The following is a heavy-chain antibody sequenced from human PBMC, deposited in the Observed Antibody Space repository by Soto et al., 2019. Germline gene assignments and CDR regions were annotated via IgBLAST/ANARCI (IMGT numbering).Heavy chain of an antibody. J-gene: IGHJ5*02. V-gene: IGHV3-21*02. D-gene: IGHD6-13*01. CDR3: TRDASRDSSARRWFDN. CDR2: ISSNSAYI. CDR1: GFTFRSFT. Sequence: EVQLVESGGGLVKPGGSLRLSCAASGFTFRSFTMNWVRQAPGKGLEWVSTISSNSAYIYYTDALRGRFTISRDNAKNSLHLQMNSLRAEDTAVYYCTRDASRDSSARRWFDNWGPGPLVSVSS.